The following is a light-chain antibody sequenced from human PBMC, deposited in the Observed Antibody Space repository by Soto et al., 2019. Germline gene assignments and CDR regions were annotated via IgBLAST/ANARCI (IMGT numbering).Light chain of an antibody. V-gene: IGKV3-11*01. CDR2: DAS. Sequence: EIVVTKSSAKRPVAQGERARRSCSASQSVSIKLAWYQQKPGQAPRLLIYDASDRATGIPARFSGSGSGTDFTLTISILEPEDFAVYYCQPRSNWPPGITVGQGTRLEIK. J-gene: IGKJ5*01. CDR3: QPRSNWPPGIT. CDR1: QSVSIK.